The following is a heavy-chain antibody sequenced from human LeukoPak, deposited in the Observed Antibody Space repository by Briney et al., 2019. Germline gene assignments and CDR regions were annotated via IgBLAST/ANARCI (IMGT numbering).Heavy chain of an antibody. Sequence: SETLSLTCTVSGGPISSNTYYWDWIRQPPGKGLECIGSIYYGGSTYYNPSLKSRVIISVDTSKNQFSLKLSSVTAADTAVYYCARAYYYASSAFDIWGQGTMVTVSS. CDR2: IYYGGST. J-gene: IGHJ3*02. D-gene: IGHD3-22*01. V-gene: IGHV4-39*01. CDR1: GGPISSNTYY. CDR3: ARAYYYASSAFDI.